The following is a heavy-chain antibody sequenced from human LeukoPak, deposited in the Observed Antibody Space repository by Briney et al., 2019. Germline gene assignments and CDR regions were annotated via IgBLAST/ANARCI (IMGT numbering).Heavy chain of an antibody. V-gene: IGHV3-9*01. CDR1: GFTFSNYA. CDR3: AKDRDGYNSHFDY. J-gene: IGHJ4*02. CDR2: ISWNSGSI. Sequence: GGSLRLSCAASGFTFSNYAMSWVRQTPGKGLEWVSGISWNSGSIGYADSVKGRFTISRDNAKNSLYLQMNSLRAEDTALYYCAKDRDGYNSHFDYWGQGTLVTVSS. D-gene: IGHD5-24*01.